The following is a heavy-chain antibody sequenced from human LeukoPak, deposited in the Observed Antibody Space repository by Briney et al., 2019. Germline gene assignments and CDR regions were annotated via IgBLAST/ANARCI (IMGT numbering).Heavy chain of an antibody. V-gene: IGHV4-59*01. CDR1: GGSISSYY. D-gene: IGHD3-22*01. Sequence: SETLSLTCTVSGGSISSYYWSWIRQPPGKGLEWIGYIYYSGSTNYNPSLKSRVTISVDTSKNQFSLKLSSVTAADTAVYYCARILDSSGYLYFQHWGQGTLVTVSS. CDR3: ARILDSSGYLYFQH. J-gene: IGHJ1*01. CDR2: IYYSGST.